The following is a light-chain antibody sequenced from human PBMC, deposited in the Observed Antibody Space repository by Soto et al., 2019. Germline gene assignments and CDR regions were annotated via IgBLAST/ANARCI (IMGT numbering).Light chain of an antibody. CDR1: QDIGTY. Sequence: DIQLTQSPSFLSASVGDRVSITCRASQDIGTYLAWYQQKPGQAPRLLIYGSSILESGVPSRCSGRESGTEFTLTVSSLQPEDFATYYCQHLKSYPPSFGGGTKVEVK. CDR2: GSS. J-gene: IGKJ4*01. CDR3: QHLKSYPPS. V-gene: IGKV1-9*01.